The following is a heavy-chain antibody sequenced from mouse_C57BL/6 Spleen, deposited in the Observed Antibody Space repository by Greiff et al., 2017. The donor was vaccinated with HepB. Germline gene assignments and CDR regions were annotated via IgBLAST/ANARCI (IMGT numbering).Heavy chain of an antibody. CDR2: IHPNSGST. CDR1: CYTFTSYW. CDR3: ARRDYDEDYFDY. D-gene: IGHD2-4*01. V-gene: IGHV1-64*01. Sequence: VQLQQSGAELVKPGASVKLSCKASCYTFTSYWMHWVKQRPGQGLQWIGMIHPNSGSTNYNEKFKSKATLTVDKSSSTAYMQLSSLTSEDSAVYYCARRDYDEDYFDYWGQGTTLTVSS. J-gene: IGHJ2*01.